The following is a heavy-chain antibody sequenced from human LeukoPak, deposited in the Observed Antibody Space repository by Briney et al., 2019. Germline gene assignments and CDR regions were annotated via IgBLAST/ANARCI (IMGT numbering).Heavy chain of an antibody. D-gene: IGHD3-10*01. Sequence: PSETLSLTCAVYGGSFSGYYWSWIRQPPGKGLEWIGEINHSGSTNYNPSLKSRVTISVDTSKNQFSLKLSSVTAADTAVYYCARTYTYYYGSGSSYYYYYYMDVWGKGTTVTISS. CDR3: ARTYTYYYGSGSSYYYYYYMDV. CDR2: INHSGST. J-gene: IGHJ6*03. V-gene: IGHV4-34*01. CDR1: GGSFSGYY.